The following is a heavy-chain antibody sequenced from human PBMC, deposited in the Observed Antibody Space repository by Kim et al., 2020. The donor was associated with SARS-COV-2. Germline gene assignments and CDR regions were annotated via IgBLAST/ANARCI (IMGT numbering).Heavy chain of an antibody. J-gene: IGHJ4*02. Sequence: GQGRFTISRDNSKNTLYLQMNSLRAEDTAVYYCAKEGYCSNGVCYRTFDYWGQGTLVTVSS. D-gene: IGHD2-8*01. CDR3: AKEGYCSNGVCYRTFDY. V-gene: IGHV3-23*01.